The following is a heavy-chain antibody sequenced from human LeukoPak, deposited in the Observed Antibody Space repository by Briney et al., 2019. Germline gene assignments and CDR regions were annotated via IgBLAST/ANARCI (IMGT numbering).Heavy chain of an antibody. D-gene: IGHD5-18*01. J-gene: IGHJ4*02. CDR2: IIPIFGTA. Sequence: GASVKVSCKASGGTFSSYAISWVRQAPGQGLEWMGGIIPIFGTANYAQKFQGRVTITADESTSTAYMELSSLRSEDTAVYYCARWSKGVYSLGYWGQGTLVTVSS. CDR1: GGTFSSYA. CDR3: ARWSKGVYSLGY. V-gene: IGHV1-69*13.